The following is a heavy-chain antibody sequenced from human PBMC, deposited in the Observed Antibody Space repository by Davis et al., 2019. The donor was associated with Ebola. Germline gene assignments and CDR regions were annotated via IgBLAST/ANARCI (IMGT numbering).Heavy chain of an antibody. CDR1: GGSISSYY. V-gene: IGHV4-39*01. CDR2: IYYSGTT. J-gene: IGHJ5*01. D-gene: IGHD4-11*01. CDR3: ARSPYLYTNYGGNWFDP. Sequence: SETLSLTCTVSGGSISSYYWGWIRQPPGKGLEWIASIYYSGTTYYNPSLKSRVTMSVDTSKNQFSLNLSSVTAADTAVYFCARSPYLYTNYGGNWFDPWGQGTLVTVSS.